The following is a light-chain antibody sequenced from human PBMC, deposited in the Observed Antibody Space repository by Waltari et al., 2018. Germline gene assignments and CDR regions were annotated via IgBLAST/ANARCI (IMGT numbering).Light chain of an antibody. CDR3: HQYNRWPRT. CDR2: GAS. CDR1: QSVSNN. V-gene: IGKV3D-15*01. J-gene: IGKJ1*01. Sequence: EIVMTQSPATLSVSPGERATLSCRASQSVSNNLAWYQQKPGQNPRLLIYGASIRATCIPARFSGSGSGTEFTLTISSLQSEDFAVYYCHQYNRWPRTFGQGTKVEIK.